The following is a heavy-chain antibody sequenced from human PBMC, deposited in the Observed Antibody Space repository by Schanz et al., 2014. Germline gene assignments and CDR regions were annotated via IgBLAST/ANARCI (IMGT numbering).Heavy chain of an antibody. CDR1: GYTFTRSG. CDR2: IGGSDGNT. J-gene: IGHJ4*02. D-gene: IGHD4-17*01. V-gene: IGHV1-18*01. CDR3: AKAPYADYGYFHY. Sequence: QVQLVQSGGEVKTPGASVKVSCKASGYTFTRSGISWVRQAPGQGLEWMGWIGGSDGNTNFAQKFQGRVTMTTDTSTSTVYMELRSLTSDDSAVYYCAKAPYADYGYFHYWGQGTLVPVSS.